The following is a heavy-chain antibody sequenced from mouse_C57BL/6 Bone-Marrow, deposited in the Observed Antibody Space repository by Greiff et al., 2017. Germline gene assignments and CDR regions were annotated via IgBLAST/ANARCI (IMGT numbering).Heavy chain of an antibody. CDR1: GFSLTSYG. V-gene: IGHV2-2*01. CDR2: IGSGGST. Sequence: QVQLKESGPGLVQPSQSLSITCTVSGFSLTSYGVHWVRQSPGKGLEWLGVIGSGGSTDYNAAFISRLSISKDNSKSQVFFKMNSLQADDTAIYYCARNARDGYHYFDYWGQGTTLTVSS. D-gene: IGHD2-3*01. CDR3: ARNARDGYHYFDY. J-gene: IGHJ2*01.